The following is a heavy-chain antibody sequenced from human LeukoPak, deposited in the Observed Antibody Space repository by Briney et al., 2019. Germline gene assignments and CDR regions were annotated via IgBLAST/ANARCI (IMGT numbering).Heavy chain of an antibody. V-gene: IGHV3-74*01. CDR3: ARPGRGYGYGSFDY. CDR2: INSDGSSV. J-gene: IGHJ4*02. Sequence: GGSLRLSCEACRFRFSRYWLHWVRQAPGKGMVWVAGINSDGSSVTYADSVKGRFTFCRDNAKSTLYLQMNSLRAEDTAVYYCARPGRGYGYGSFDYWGQGTLVTVSS. D-gene: IGHD5-18*01. CDR1: RFRFSRYW.